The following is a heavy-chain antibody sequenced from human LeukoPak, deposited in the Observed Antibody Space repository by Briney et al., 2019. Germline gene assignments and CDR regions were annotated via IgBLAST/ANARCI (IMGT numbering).Heavy chain of an antibody. J-gene: IGHJ4*02. CDR3: ARENYGQHYFDF. CDR2: IVYDGSNK. Sequence: PGGSLRLSCAASGFTFRNYAMHWVRQAPGKGLEWVAVIVYDGSNKYYADSVRGRFTIPRDNSKNTLYLQMNSLRAEDTAVYYCARENYGQHYFDFWGQGTLVTVSS. D-gene: IGHD4-17*01. V-gene: IGHV3-30-3*01. CDR1: GFTFRNYA.